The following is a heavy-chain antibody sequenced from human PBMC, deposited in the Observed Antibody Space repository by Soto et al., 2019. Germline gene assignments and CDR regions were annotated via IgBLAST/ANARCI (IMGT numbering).Heavy chain of an antibody. CDR2: ISYDGSNK. CDR3: ARQYYYDSSGYYERWVSDY. J-gene: IGHJ4*02. CDR1: GFTFSSYA. V-gene: IGHV3-30-3*01. D-gene: IGHD3-22*01. Sequence: QVQLVESGGGVVQPGRSLRLSCAASGFTFSSYAMHWVRQAPGKGLEWVAVISYDGSNKYYADSVKGRFTISRDNSKNTLYLQLNSLRAEDTDVYYCARQYYYDSSGYYERWVSDYWGQGTLVTVSS.